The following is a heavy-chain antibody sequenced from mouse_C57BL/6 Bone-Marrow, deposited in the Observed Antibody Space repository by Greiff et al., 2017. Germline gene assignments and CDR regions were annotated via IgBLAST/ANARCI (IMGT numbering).Heavy chain of an antibody. J-gene: IGHJ1*03. CDR2: IHPNSGST. Sequence: QVQLQQPGAELVKPGASVKLSCKASGYTFTSYWMHWVKQRPGQGLEWIGMIHPNSGSTNYNEKFKSKATLTVDKSSSTAYMQLSSLTSEDTAVYYCTCNYYWYFDVWGTGTTVTVSS. D-gene: IGHD2-1*01. V-gene: IGHV1-64*01. CDR1: GYTFTSYW. CDR3: TCNYYWYFDV.